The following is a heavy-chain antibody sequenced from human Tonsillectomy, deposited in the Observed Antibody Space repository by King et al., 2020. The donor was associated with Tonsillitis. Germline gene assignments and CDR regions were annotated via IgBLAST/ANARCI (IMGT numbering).Heavy chain of an antibody. CDR1: GYTFSNYW. CDR2: IYPADSDT. Sequence: VQLVESGAEVKKPGESLKISCTGSGYTFSNYWIAWVRQMPGKGLEWMGFIYPADSDTIYSPSFQGQVTISVDKSNSTAYVQWGSLKASDTAMYYCARSHTNLAFNWLDPWGQGTPVTVSS. CDR3: ARSHTNLAFNWLDP. D-gene: IGHD1-1*01. V-gene: IGHV5-51*01. J-gene: IGHJ5*02.